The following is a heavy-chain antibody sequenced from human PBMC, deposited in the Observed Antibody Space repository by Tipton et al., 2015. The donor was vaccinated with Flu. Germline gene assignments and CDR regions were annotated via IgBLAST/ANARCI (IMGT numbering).Heavy chain of an antibody. Sequence: LRLSCTVSGGSISSYYWSWIRQPAGKGLEWIGYIYYSGSTNYNPSLKSRVTISVDTSKNQFSLKLSSVTAADTAVYYCARTWLRAAAFDYWGQGTLVTVSS. CDR3: ARTWLRAAAFDY. CDR1: GGSISSYY. CDR2: IYYSGST. J-gene: IGHJ4*02. D-gene: IGHD6-13*01. V-gene: IGHV4-59*01.